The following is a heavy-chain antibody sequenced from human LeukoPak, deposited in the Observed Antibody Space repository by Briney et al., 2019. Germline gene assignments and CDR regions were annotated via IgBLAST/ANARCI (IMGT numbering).Heavy chain of an antibody. J-gene: IGHJ3*02. CDR3: ARHVGYSSSWPDAFDI. CDR1: GYSFTSYW. Sequence: GESLKISCKGSGYSFTSYWIGWVRQMPRKGLEWMGIIYPGDSDTRYSPSFQGQVTISADKSISTAYLQWSSLKASDTAMYYCARHVGYSSSWPDAFDIWGQGTMVTVSS. D-gene: IGHD6-13*01. V-gene: IGHV5-51*01. CDR2: IYPGDSDT.